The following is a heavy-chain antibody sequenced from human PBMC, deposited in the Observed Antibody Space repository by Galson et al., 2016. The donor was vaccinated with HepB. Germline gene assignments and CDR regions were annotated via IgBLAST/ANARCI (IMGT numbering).Heavy chain of an antibody. J-gene: IGHJ5*02. CDR2: IFYDDRKD. V-gene: IGHV3-30*14. Sequence: SLRLSCAAYGFSISRCGMHWVRQAPGKGLEWVAVIFYDDRKDYYADSVKGRFTTSRDNSKNMMFLQMNNLRADDTAVYYCATQSASTKCYWCFDPWGQGTLVTVSS. D-gene: IGHD2-2*01. CDR3: ATQSASTKCYWCFDP. CDR1: GFSISRCG.